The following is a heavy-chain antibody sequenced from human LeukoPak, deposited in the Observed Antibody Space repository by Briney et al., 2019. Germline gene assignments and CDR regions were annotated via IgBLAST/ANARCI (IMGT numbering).Heavy chain of an antibody. D-gene: IGHD2-21*02. CDR2: ISGSGGST. V-gene: IGHV3-23*01. J-gene: IGHJ4*02. Sequence: GGSLRLSCAASGFTFSSYAMSWVRQAPGKGLEWVSAISGSGGSTYYADSMKGRFTISRDNSKNTLYLQMNSLRAEDTAVYYCAKDPDSCDWPCPFDYWGQGTLVTVSS. CDR1: GFTFSSYA. CDR3: AKDPDSCDWPCPFDY.